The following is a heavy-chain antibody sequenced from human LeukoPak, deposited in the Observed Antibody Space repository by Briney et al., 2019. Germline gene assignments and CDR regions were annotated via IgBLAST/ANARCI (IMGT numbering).Heavy chain of an antibody. CDR1: GGSISNDH. V-gene: IGHV4-4*09. CDR2: ILTSGTT. D-gene: IGHD3-10*01. CDR3: ARVRVSGTYLYYFDF. J-gene: IGHJ4*02. Sequence: SETLSLTCNVSGGSISNDHWSWIRQPPGKELEWIGYILTSGTTNYNPSPKSRVAILVDTSKNQVSLKLSSVTAADTAIYFCARVRVSGTYLYYFDFWGRGILVTVSS.